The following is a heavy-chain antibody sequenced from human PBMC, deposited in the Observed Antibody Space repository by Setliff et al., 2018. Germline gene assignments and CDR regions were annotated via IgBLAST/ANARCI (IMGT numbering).Heavy chain of an antibody. Sequence: SETLSLTCAVSGYFISSGYYWGWIRQPLGKGLEWIGSIYHSGSTYYNPSLKSRVTISVDTSKKQFSLKLASVTAADTAVYYCTSVLNSVSDAFDVWGQGTVVTVSS. D-gene: IGHD1-26*01. CDR2: IYHSGST. CDR1: GYFISSGYY. V-gene: IGHV4-38-2*01. J-gene: IGHJ3*01. CDR3: TSVLNSVSDAFDV.